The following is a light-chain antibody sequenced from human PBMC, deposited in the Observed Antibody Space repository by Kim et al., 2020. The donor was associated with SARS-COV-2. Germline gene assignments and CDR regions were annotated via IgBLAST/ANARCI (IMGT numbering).Light chain of an antibody. CDR3: CAYAGSQILM. V-gene: IGLV2-23*01. CDR1: STDVGSYNL. Sequence: QSVTISCTGTSTDVGSYNLVSWYQQHPGNVPKLIIYEGTKRPSGVSDRFSGSKSGNTASLTISGLQADDDADYYCCAYAGSQILMFGGGTQLTVL. CDR2: EGT. J-gene: IGLJ3*02.